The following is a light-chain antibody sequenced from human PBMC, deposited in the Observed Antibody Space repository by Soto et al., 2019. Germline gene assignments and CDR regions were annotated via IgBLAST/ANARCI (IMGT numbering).Light chain of an antibody. CDR3: QQANIIPVT. CDR1: QGISSW. CDR2: VTS. Sequence: DIQMTQSPSSVSASVGDRVTITCRACQGISSWLAWYQQKPGKAPKLLIYVTSNLQGGVPSRFSGSGSVTDFTLTISSLQPEDFATYYCQQANIIPVTFGQGTRLEIK. V-gene: IGKV1D-12*01. J-gene: IGKJ5*01.